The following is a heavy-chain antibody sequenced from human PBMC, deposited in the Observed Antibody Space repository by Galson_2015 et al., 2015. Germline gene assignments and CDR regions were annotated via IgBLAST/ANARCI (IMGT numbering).Heavy chain of an antibody. CDR3: ARVAYTDYDYYYMDV. V-gene: IGHV4-61*03. D-gene: IGHD4-11*01. Sequence: SETLSLTCTVSGGSVNSGNYYSWSWIRQLPGKGLEWIGYIHYSGNPNYNPSLKSRVTISVDTSKNHFSLKLTSVTAADTAVYYCARVAYTDYDYYYMDVWGTGTTVTVSS. CDR2: IHYSGNP. J-gene: IGHJ6*03. CDR1: GGSVNSGNYY.